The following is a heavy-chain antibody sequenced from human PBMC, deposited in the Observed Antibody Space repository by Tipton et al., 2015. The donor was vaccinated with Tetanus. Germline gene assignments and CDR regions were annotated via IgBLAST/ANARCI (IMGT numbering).Heavy chain of an antibody. CDR3: VRGRGLGAYSFGFEY. Sequence: TLSLTCNVSGALITTGGYSWGWIRQPPGQGLEWLGYIHQTDSTYYNPPVRSRLTLSLQRSKNQVSLKLSSVTAADTAVYYCVRGRGLGAYSFGFEYWGQGALVTVSS. V-gene: IGHV4-30-2*01. D-gene: IGHD5-12*01. CDR2: IHQTDST. J-gene: IGHJ4*02. CDR1: GALITTGGYS.